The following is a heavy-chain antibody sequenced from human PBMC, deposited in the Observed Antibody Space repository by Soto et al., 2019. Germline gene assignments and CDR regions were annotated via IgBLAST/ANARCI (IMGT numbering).Heavy chain of an antibody. Sequence: QVQLQQSGPGLVKPSQTLSLTCGISGDSVSSNSVAWHWIRQSPSRGLAWLGRTYYRSKWYYDYAVSVKSRLSISADTSQNQFSLQLNSVTPEDTAVYFCARHVSGWFFDDWGQGTLVTVSS. CDR2: TYYRSKWYY. CDR1: GDSVSSNSVA. CDR3: ARHVSGWFFDD. V-gene: IGHV6-1*01. J-gene: IGHJ4*02. D-gene: IGHD6-19*01.